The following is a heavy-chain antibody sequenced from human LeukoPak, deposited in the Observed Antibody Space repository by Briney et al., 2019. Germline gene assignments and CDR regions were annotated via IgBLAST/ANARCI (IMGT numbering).Heavy chain of an antibody. J-gene: IGHJ4*02. CDR3: AYGSENGYDDY. CDR2: IIPIFGTA. V-gene: IGHV1-69*05. CDR1: GGTFSSYA. D-gene: IGHD2-15*01. Sequence: SVKVSCKASGGTFSSYAISWVRQAPGQGLEWMGRIIPIFGTANYAQKFQGRVTITTDESTSTANTELSSLRSEDTAVYYCAYGSENGYDDYWGQGTLVTFFS.